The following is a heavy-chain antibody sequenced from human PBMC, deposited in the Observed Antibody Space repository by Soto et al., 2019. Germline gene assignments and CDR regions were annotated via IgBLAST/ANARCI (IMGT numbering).Heavy chain of an antibody. CDR3: VRSAPDYYYYGMDV. J-gene: IGHJ6*02. Sequence: GASVKVSCKASGYTFTGYYMHWVRQAPGQGLEWMGWINPNSGGTNYAQKFQGRVTMTRDTSISTAYMELSRLGSDDTAVYYCVRSAPDYYYYGMDVWGQGTTVTVSS. D-gene: IGHD2-15*01. CDR1: GYTFTGYY. V-gene: IGHV1-2*02. CDR2: INPNSGGT.